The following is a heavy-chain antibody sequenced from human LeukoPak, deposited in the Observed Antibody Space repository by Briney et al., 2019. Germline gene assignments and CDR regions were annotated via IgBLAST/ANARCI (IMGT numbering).Heavy chain of an antibody. J-gene: IGHJ4*02. CDR1: GFDFSSYG. Sequence: SGGSLRLSCAASGFDFSSYGMHWVRQAPGKGLEWVAYIHYDSTTEDYADSVQGRFTISRDNSKNTLFLQMHNLRVEDTAVYYCARAALDIVVVHYFDYWGQGTLVTVSS. V-gene: IGHV3-30*02. CDR2: IHYDSTTE. D-gene: IGHD2-21*01. CDR3: ARAALDIVVVHYFDY.